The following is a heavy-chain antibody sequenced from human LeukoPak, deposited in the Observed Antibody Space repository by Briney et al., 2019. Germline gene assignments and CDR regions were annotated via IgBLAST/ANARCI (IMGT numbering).Heavy chain of an antibody. V-gene: IGHV1-69*05. CDR1: GGTFSSYA. CDR2: IIPIFGTA. J-gene: IGHJ4*02. D-gene: IGHD3-9*01. Sequence: SVKVSCKASGGTFSSYAISWVRQAPGQGLEWMGGIIPIFGTANYAQKFQGRVTMTRNTSISTAYMELSSLRSEDTAVYYCARVWSGLSVLRYFDKWGQGTLVTVS. CDR3: ARVWSGLSVLRYFDK.